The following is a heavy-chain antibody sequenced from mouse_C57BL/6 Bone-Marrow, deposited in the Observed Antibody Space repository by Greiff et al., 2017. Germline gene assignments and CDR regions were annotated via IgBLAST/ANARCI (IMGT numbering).Heavy chain of an antibody. V-gene: IGHV10-3*01. CDR3: VREGITTVDLDY. CDR2: IRRNSSNSAT. J-gene: IGHJ2*01. D-gene: IGHD1-1*01. Sequence: EVQLVESGGGLVQPKGSLKLSCAASGFTFNTYAMHWVRQAPGKGLEWVARIRRNSSNSATSSADSVKDRITISRDESQSMRYMQRNNLKTEDTAMYYCVREGITTVDLDYWGQGTTLTVSS. CDR1: GFTFNTYA.